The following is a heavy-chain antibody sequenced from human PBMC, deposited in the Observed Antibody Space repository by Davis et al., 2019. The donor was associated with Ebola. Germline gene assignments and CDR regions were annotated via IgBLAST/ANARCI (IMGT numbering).Heavy chain of an antibody. Sequence: PGGSLRLSCTVSGGPISSYYWSWIRQPPGKGLEWLGYTYYSGSTNYNPSLKSRVTISVDTSKNQFSMKLSSVTAADTAVYYRARDLRLPPGSSGWDNWFDPWGQGTLVTVSS. CDR1: GGPISSYY. CDR2: TYYSGST. CDR3: ARDLRLPPGSSGWDNWFDP. V-gene: IGHV4-59*01. D-gene: IGHD6-19*01. J-gene: IGHJ5*02.